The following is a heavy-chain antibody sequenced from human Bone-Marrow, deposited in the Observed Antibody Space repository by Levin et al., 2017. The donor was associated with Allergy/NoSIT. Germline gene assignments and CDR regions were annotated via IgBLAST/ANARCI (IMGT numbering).Heavy chain of an antibody. CDR3: ARMCGYCSGGSCSYYFDY. Sequence: PSETLSLTCTVSGGSISSYYWSWIRQPPGKGLEWIGYIYYSGSTNYNPSLKSRVTISVDTSKNQFSLKLSSVTAADTAVYYCARMCGYCSGGSCSYYFDYWGQGTLVTVSS. D-gene: IGHD2-15*01. CDR2: IYYSGST. V-gene: IGHV4-59*01. CDR1: GGSISSYY. J-gene: IGHJ4*02.